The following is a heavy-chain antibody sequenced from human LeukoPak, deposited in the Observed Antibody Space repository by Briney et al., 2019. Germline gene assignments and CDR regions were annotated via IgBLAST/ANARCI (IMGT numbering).Heavy chain of an antibody. CDR2: INPNSGGT. V-gene: IGHV1-2*04. J-gene: IGHJ6*02. Sequence: ASVTVSCKASGYTFTGYYMHWVRQAPGQGLEWMGWINPNSGGTNYAQKFQGWVTMTRDTSISTAYMELSRLRSDDTAVYYCARGVVRGVITSGMDVWGQGTTVTVSS. D-gene: IGHD3-10*01. CDR3: ARGVVRGVITSGMDV. CDR1: GYTFTGYY.